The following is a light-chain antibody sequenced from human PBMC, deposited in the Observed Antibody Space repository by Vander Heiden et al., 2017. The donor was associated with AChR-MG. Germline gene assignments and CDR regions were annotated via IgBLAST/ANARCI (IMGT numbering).Light chain of an antibody. J-gene: IGLJ2*01. V-gene: IGLV1-44*01. CDR1: TSNVEVNA. CDR2: SNH. CDR3: AAWDESLNGVI. Sequence: QPVLTQPPSASGTPGQRVTLPCSGSTSNVEVNAVCWYQRLPGMAPKLLIHSNHQRPSGVPDRFSGSTSATSASLAINGLQSEDEADYYCAAWDESLNGVIFGGGTRLTVL.